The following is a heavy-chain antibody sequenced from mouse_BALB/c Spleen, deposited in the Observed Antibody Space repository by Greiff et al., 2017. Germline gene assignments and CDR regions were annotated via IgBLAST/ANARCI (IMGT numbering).Heavy chain of an antibody. CDR2: ISSGSSTI. Sequence: DVHLVESGGGLVQPGGSRKLSCAASGFTFSSFGMHWVRQAPEKGLEWVAYISSGSSTIYYADTVKGRFTISRDNPKNTLFLQMTSLRSEDTAMYYCARGSTMITTRAMDYWGQGTSVTVSS. CDR3: ARGSTMITTRAMDY. D-gene: IGHD2-4*01. J-gene: IGHJ4*01. V-gene: IGHV5-17*02. CDR1: GFTFSSFG.